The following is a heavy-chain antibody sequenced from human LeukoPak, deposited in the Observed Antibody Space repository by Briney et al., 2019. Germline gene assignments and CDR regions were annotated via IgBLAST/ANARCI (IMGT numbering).Heavy chain of an antibody. J-gene: IGHJ3*02. CDR3: AKVKGDERFLEWLGAFDI. Sequence: GASVKVSCKASGYTFTGYYMHWVRQAPGQGLEWMGWINPNSGGTNYAQKFQGWVTMTRDTSISTAYMELSRLRSDDTAVYYCAKVKGDERFLEWLGAFDIWGQGTMVTVSS. CDR2: INPNSGGT. D-gene: IGHD3-3*01. V-gene: IGHV1-2*04. CDR1: GYTFTGYY.